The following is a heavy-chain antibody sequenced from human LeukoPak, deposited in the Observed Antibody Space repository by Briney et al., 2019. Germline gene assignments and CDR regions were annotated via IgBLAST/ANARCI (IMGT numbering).Heavy chain of an antibody. Sequence: SQTLSLTCAVSGGSISSRGYSWSWIRQPPGKGLEWIGEINHSGSTNYNPSLKSRVTISVDTSKNQFSLKLSSVTAADTAVYYCAREGPTTVTTVSAFDYWGQGTLVTVSS. CDR3: AREGPTTVTTVSAFDY. CDR1: GGSISSRGYS. V-gene: IGHV4-30-2*01. CDR2: INHSGST. J-gene: IGHJ4*02. D-gene: IGHD4-17*01.